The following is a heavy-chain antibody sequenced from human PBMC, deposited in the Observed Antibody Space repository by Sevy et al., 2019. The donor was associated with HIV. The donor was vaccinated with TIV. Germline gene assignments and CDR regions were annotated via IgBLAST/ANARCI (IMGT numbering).Heavy chain of an antibody. CDR3: AKDVAVAGTGGAY. D-gene: IGHD6-19*01. V-gene: IGHV3-23*01. J-gene: IGHJ4*02. CDR1: GFTFSSYA. CDR2: ISGSGGST. Sequence: GGSLRLSCAASGFTFSSYAMSWVRQAPGKGLEWVSAISGSGGSTYYADSVKGRFTISRDNSKKTLYLQMNSLRAEDTAVYYCAKDVAVAGTGGAYWGQGTLVTVSS.